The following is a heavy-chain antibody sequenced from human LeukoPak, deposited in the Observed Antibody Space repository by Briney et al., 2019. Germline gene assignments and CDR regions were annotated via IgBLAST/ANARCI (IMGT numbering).Heavy chain of an antibody. Sequence: GGSLRLSCAASGSTFSTYSMDWVRQAPGKGLEWFSYISDTSRTIYYADSVKGRFTISRDNAENSLYLQMNSLKAEDTAVYFCARGYCSGGSCYFDYWGQGTLVTVSS. CDR1: GSTFSTYS. CDR2: ISDTSRTI. CDR3: ARGYCSGGSCYFDY. V-gene: IGHV3-48*04. J-gene: IGHJ4*02. D-gene: IGHD2-15*01.